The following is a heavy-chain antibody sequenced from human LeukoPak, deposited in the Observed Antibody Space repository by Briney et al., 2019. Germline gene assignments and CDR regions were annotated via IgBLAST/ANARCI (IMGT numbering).Heavy chain of an antibody. J-gene: IGHJ5*02. D-gene: IGHD1-26*01. V-gene: IGHV3-74*01. CDR2: INSDGSGT. CDR3: VRGVGGDSRFDP. CDR1: GFTFSSYW. Sequence: GGSLRLSCAASGFTFSSYWMHWVRQAPGKGLVWVSRINSDGSGTRYADSVKGRFTISRDNAKNTLYLQMNSLRAEDTAVYYCVRGVGGDSRFDPWGQGTLVTVSS.